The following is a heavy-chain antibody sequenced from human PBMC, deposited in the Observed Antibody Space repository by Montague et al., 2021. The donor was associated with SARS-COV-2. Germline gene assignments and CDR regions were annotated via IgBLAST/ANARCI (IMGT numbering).Heavy chain of an antibody. V-gene: IGHV3-21*01. CDR2: ISGSGFGGPYI. Sequence: SLRLSCAASGFNFTNYNINWVRQPPGTGLEWVSSISGSGFGGPYIYYSDPVKGRFTISRDNAKNSVYLQMNSLRAEDTAIYYCAGESVSSFGVVIFGMDVWGRGPTVTAS. CDR1: GFNFTNYN. D-gene: IGHD3-3*01. J-gene: IGHJ6*01. CDR3: AGESVSSFGVVIFGMDV.